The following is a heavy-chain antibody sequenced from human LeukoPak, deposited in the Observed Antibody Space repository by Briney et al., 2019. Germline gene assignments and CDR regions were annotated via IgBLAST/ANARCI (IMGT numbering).Heavy chain of an antibody. V-gene: IGHV1-2*02. Sequence: ASVKVSCKASGYTFTSYAMNWVRQAPGQGLEWMGWINPNSGGTNYAQKFQGRVTMTRDTSISTAYMELSRLRSDDTAVYYCARDRHVTWFGIAAAGPDYWGQGTLVTVSS. CDR1: GYTFTSYA. CDR2: INPNSGGT. J-gene: IGHJ4*02. CDR3: ARDRHVTWFGIAAAGPDY. D-gene: IGHD6-13*01.